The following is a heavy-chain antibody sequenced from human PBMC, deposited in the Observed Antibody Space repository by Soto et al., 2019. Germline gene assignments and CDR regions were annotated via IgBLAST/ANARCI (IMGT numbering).Heavy chain of an antibody. D-gene: IGHD6-13*01. J-gene: IGHJ6*02. CDR2: IDPSDSYT. V-gene: IGHV5-10-1*01. CDR3: ARHSTGYSSSWYEYYYGMDV. Sequence: GESLKISCKGSGYSFTSYWISWVRQMPGKGLEWMGRIDPSDSYTNYSPSFQGHVTISADKSISTAYLQWSSLKASDTAMYYCARHSTGYSSSWYEYYYGMDVWGQGTTVTVSS. CDR1: GYSFTSYW.